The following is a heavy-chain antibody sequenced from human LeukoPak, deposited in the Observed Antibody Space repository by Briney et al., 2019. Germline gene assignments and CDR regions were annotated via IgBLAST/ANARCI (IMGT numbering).Heavy chain of an antibody. D-gene: IGHD3-22*01. CDR1: GFTFSDYY. Sequence: GGSLRLSCAASGFTFSDYYMSWIRQAPGKGLEWVSYISSTSSYTNYADSVKGRFTISRDNSKRTLHLQMNSLRVEDTAVYYCAKDQPGGYYYARAGMDVWGQGTTVTVSS. CDR3: AKDQPGGYYYARAGMDV. CDR2: ISSTSSYT. V-gene: IGHV3-11*05. J-gene: IGHJ6*02.